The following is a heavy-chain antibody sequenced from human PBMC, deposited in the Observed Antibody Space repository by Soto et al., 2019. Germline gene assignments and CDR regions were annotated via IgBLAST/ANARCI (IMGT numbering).Heavy chain of an antibody. V-gene: IGHV3-23*01. CDR3: WKSRAVVGKVDFGY. CDR1: GFTFSNSA. Sequence: QLLESGGGLVQPGGSLRISCAASGFTFSNSAMSWVRQAPGKGLEWVSALTRDGIGTYYTDSIRGRFTISRDNSKNILYLQMNNLRAEDTAMYYCWKSRAVVGKVDFGYWGRGTLVTVSS. D-gene: IGHD6-19*01. CDR2: LTRDGIGT. J-gene: IGHJ4*02.